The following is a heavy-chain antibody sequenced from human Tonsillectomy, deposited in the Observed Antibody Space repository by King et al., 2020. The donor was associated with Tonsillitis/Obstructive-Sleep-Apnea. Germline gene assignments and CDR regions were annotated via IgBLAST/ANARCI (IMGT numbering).Heavy chain of an antibody. CDR3: TTDDYDSSGYYRSEH. V-gene: IGHV3-15*07. CDR2: IKSKTDGGTT. J-gene: IGHJ4*02. CDR1: GFTFSNAW. Sequence: VQLVESGGGLVKPGGSLRLSCAASGFTFSNAWMNWVRQAPGKGLEWVGRIKSKTDGGTTDYAAPVKGRFTISRDDSKNTLYLQMNSLKTEDRAVYYCTTDDYDSSGYYRSEHWGQGTLVTVSS. D-gene: IGHD3-22*01.